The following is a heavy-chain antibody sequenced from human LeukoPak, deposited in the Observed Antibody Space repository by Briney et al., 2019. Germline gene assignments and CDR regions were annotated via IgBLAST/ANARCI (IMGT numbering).Heavy chain of an antibody. J-gene: IGHJ5*02. D-gene: IGHD4-11*01. CDR2: FYHSGST. Sequence: PSETLSLTCAVSGYSISSGYLWGWIRQPPGKGLEWIGSFYHSGSTHYNPSLRSRVTISVDTSKNQFSLNLSSVTAADTAVYYCARHDFYSNYPHNWFDPWGQGTLVTISS. V-gene: IGHV4-38-2*01. CDR3: ARHDFYSNYPHNWFDP. CDR1: GYSISSGYL.